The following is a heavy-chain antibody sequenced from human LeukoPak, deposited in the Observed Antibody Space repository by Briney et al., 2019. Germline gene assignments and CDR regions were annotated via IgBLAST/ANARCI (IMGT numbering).Heavy chain of an antibody. Sequence: PSETLSLTCTVSGGSITSYYWSWIRQPPGKGLEWIGYIYYSGSTNYNPSLKSRVTISVDTSKNQFSPKLSSVTAADTAVYYCARRGITVTSSYYYYYMDVWGKGTTVTVSS. D-gene: IGHD4-11*01. CDR2: IYYSGST. V-gene: IGHV4-59*01. CDR1: GGSITSYY. CDR3: ARRGITVTSSYYYYYMDV. J-gene: IGHJ6*03.